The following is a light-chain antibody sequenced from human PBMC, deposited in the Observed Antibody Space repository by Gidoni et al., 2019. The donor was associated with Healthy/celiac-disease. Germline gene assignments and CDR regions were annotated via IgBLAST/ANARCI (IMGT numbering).Light chain of an antibody. V-gene: IGKV1-27*01. CDR3: QKYNSAPPVT. Sequence: DIQMTQSPSSLSASVGDRVTITCRASQGISNYLAWYQQKPGKVPKLLIYAASTLQSGDPSRFSGSGSGTDFTLTISSLQPEDVATYYCQKYNSAPPVTFGPGTKVDIK. J-gene: IGKJ3*01. CDR1: QGISNY. CDR2: AAS.